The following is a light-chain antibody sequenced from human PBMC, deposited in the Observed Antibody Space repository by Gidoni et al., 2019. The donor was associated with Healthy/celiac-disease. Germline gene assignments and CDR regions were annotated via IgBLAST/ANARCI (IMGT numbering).Light chain of an antibody. J-gene: IGLJ1*01. Sequence: QSALTQPASASRSPGQSLTIPCTGTSSDVGSYNLVSWYQQHPGKAPKLTIYEGSKRPSGVSNRFSGSKSGNTASLTISGLQAEDEADYYCCSYAGSSTWVFGTGTKVTVL. CDR3: CSYAGSSTWV. V-gene: IGLV2-23*01. CDR1: SSDVGSYNL. CDR2: EGS.